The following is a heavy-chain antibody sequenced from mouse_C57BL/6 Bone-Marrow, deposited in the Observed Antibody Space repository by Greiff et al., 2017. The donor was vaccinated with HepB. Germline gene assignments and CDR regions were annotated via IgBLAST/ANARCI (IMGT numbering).Heavy chain of an antibody. CDR2: ISSGSSTI. D-gene: IGHD1-1*01. CDR1: GFTFSDYG. J-gene: IGHJ4*01. CDR3: ARQRGDYYGSSYDYAMDY. Sequence: EVQLVESGGGLVKPGGSLKLSCAASGFTFSDYGMHWVRQAPEKGLEWVAYISSGSSTIYYADTVKGRFTISRDNAKNTLFLQMTSLRSEDTAMYYCARQRGDYYGSSYDYAMDYWGQGTSVTVSS. V-gene: IGHV5-17*01.